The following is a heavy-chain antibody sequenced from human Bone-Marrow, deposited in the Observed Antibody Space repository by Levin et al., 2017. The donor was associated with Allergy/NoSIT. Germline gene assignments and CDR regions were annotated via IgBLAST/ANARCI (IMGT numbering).Heavy chain of an antibody. CDR2: IWHDGSNE. D-gene: IGHD3-9*01. CDR3: ARDWALTGIDEPTILKDH. V-gene: IGHV3-33*01. Sequence: SCEASGFIFSNFAMHWVRQAPGKGLEWVAVIWHDGSNEYYLDSVKVLFIISRDNSKNKVYLQMNRLRAEDTGVYYCARDWALTGIDEPTILKDHWGQGTLVTVSS. J-gene: IGHJ4*02. CDR1: GFIFSNFA.